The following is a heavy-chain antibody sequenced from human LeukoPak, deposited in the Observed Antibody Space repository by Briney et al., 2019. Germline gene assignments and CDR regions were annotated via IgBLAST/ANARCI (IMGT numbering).Heavy chain of an antibody. V-gene: IGHV3-48*04. J-gene: IGHJ3*02. CDR3: AREDSRDAFDI. CDR1: GFTFSSYG. Sequence: HPGRSLRLSCAASGFTFSSYGMHWVRQAPGKGLEWVSYISSSSSHIYYADSVKGRFTISRDNTKNSLYLQMNSLRAGDTAVYYCAREDSRDAFDIWGQGTMVTVS. CDR2: ISSSSSHI. D-gene: IGHD3-22*01.